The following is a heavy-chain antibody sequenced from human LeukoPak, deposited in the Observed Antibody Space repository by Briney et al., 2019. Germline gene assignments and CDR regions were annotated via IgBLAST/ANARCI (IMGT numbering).Heavy chain of an antibody. Sequence: GGSLRLSCAASGFTFSNAWMSWVRQAPGKGLEWVGRIKSKTDGGTTDYAAPVKGRFTISRDDSKNTLYLQMNSLKTEDTAVYYCTTARGRGIAAAMSDYWGQGTLVTVSS. D-gene: IGHD6-13*01. CDR3: TTARGRGIAAAMSDY. J-gene: IGHJ4*02. CDR2: IKSKTDGGTT. CDR1: GFTFSNAW. V-gene: IGHV3-15*01.